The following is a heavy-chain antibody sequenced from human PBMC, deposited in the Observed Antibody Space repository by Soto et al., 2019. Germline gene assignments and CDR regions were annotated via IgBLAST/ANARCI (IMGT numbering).Heavy chain of an antibody. D-gene: IGHD3-3*01. CDR3: ARDIDPSRFLEWTSIDY. V-gene: IGHV1-18*04. Sequence: QVQLVQSGGEVKKPGASVKVSCKASGYTVTDYAFTWVRQAPGQGLEWMGWISAYNANTNYAQKLQGRVTMTTDTSTSTAYMELRNLRSDDTAVYYCARDIDPSRFLEWTSIDYWGQGTLVTVSS. CDR2: ISAYNANT. CDR1: GYTVTDYA. J-gene: IGHJ4*02.